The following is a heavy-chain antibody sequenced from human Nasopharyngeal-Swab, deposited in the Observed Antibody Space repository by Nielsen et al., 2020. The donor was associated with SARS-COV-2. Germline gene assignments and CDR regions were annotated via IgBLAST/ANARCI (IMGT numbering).Heavy chain of an antibody. CDR2: ISYDGSNK. V-gene: IGHV3-30*18. Sequence: GESLKISCAASGFTFSSYGMHWVRQAPGKGLEWVAVISYDGSNKYYADSVKGRFTISRDNSKNTLYLQMNSLRAEDTAVYYCAKGVAARPYWFDPWGQGTLVTVSS. CDR1: GFTFSSYG. D-gene: IGHD6-6*01. J-gene: IGHJ5*02. CDR3: AKGVAARPYWFDP.